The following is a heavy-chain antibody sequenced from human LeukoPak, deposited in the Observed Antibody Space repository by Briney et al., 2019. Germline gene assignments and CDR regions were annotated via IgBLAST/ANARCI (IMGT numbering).Heavy chain of an antibody. CDR1: GGSISSYY. Sequence: VKSSETLSLTCTVSGGSISSYYWSWIRQPPGKGLEWIGYIYYSGSTNYNPSLKSRVTISVDTSKNQFSLKLSSVTAADTAVYYCASMVRGVPYYFDYWGQGTLVTVSS. D-gene: IGHD3-10*01. CDR2: IYYSGST. J-gene: IGHJ4*02. V-gene: IGHV4-59*08. CDR3: ASMVRGVPYYFDY.